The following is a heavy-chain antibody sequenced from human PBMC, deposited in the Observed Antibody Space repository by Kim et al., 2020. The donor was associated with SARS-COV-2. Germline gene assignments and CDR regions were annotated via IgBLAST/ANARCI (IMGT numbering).Heavy chain of an antibody. J-gene: IGHJ4*02. CDR2: IYYSGST. CDR1: GGSISSGGYY. Sequence: SETLSLTCTVSGGSISSGGYYWSWIRQHPGKGLEWIGYIYYSGSTYYNPSLKSRVTISVDTSKNQFSLKLSSVTAADTAVYYCAREGPSRIGRRGGEFAYWGQGTLVTVSS. CDR3: AREGPSRIGRRGGEFAY. D-gene: IGHD1-26*01. V-gene: IGHV4-31*03.